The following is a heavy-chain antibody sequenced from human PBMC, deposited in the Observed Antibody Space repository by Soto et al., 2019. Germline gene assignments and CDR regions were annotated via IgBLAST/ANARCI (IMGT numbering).Heavy chain of an antibody. V-gene: IGHV4-30-4*01. CDR1: GGSISSGDYY. CDR2: IYSSGSP. D-gene: IGHD2-15*01. J-gene: IGHJ5*02. Sequence: SQTLSLTCTVSGGSISSGDYYWSWIRQPPRKGLEWIGYIYSSGSPYYNPSLKSRVTISVDTSKNQLSLNLNSVTAADTAMYYCARDKGYCDGGTCLVYNWFDPWGQGTLVTVSS. CDR3: ARDKGYCDGGTCLVYNWFDP.